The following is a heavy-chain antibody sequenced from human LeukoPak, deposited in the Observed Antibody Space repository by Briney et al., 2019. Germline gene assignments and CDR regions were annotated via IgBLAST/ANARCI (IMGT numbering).Heavy chain of an antibody. Sequence: GGSLTLNCAAYGFTFSSFNMNRVRQGPGQGLVWVTSINRSSSYIYYSDSLKGRITISRDNAKNSLYLQMNSLRAKNTAVYYCAREIDYAMGIDYWGQGTLVTVS. CDR2: INRSSSYI. CDR3: AREIDYAMGIDY. D-gene: IGHD4-17*01. CDR1: GFTFSSFN. J-gene: IGHJ4*02. V-gene: IGHV3-21*01.